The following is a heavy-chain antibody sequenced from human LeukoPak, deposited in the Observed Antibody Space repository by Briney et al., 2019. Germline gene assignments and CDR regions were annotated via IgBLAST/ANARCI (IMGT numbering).Heavy chain of an antibody. Sequence: GGSLRLSCAASGFTFDDYGMRWVRQAPGKGLEWVSVIYSGGSTYYADSVKGRFTISRDNSKNTLYLQMNSLRAEDTAAYYCAKHSRGSFRGASAFDYWGQGTVVTVSS. D-gene: IGHD1-26*01. CDR3: AKHSRGSFRGASAFDY. CDR2: IYSGGST. V-gene: IGHV3-23*03. CDR1: GFTFDDYG. J-gene: IGHJ4*02.